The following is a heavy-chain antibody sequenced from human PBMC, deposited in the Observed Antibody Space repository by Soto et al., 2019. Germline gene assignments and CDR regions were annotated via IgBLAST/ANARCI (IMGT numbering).Heavy chain of an antibody. CDR1: GGSISSGGYY. V-gene: IGHV4-31*03. Sequence: SETLSLTCTVSGGSISSGGYYWSWIRQHPGKGLEWIGYIYYSGSTYYNPSLKSRVTISVDTSKNQFSLKLSSVTAADTAVYYCARAVFYCSSTRCCIHRGDSCYGMDVWGQGTTVTVYS. D-gene: IGHD2-2*01. J-gene: IGHJ6*02. CDR2: IYYSGST. CDR3: ARAVFYCSSTRCCIHRGDSCYGMDV.